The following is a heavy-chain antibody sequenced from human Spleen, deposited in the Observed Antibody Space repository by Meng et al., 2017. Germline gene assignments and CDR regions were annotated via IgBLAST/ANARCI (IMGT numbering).Heavy chain of an antibody. V-gene: IGHV4-34*01. Sequence: CGHGCFKSLGSSPLSVLVSGGSFSKYCWSWIRQPPGKGLEWIGEINHSGTTNYNPSLESRATISVDTSQNNLSLKLSSVTAADSALYYCARGPTTMAHDFDYWGQGTLVTVSS. CDR2: INHSGTT. D-gene: IGHD4-11*01. CDR1: GGSFSKYC. CDR3: ARGPTTMAHDFDY. J-gene: IGHJ4*02.